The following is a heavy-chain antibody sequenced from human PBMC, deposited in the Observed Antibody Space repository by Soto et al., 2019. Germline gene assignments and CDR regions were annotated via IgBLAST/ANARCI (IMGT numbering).Heavy chain of an antibody. J-gene: IGHJ4*02. CDR3: ACGSSASAYIDY. CDR2: MSNSGNS. Sequence: SETLSLTSRVSGCYIRRSDSCWSWVRQPPGKGLEWIGYMSNSGNSDYNPSLKSRVTISVDTSKNQFSLKLNSVTAADTAVYYCACGSSASAYIDYWGQGTLVTVSS. D-gene: IGHD6-13*01. CDR1: GCYIRRSDSC. V-gene: IGHV4-61*08.